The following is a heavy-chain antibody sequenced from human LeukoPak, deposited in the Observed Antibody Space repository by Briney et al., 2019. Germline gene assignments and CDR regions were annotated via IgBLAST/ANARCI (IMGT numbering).Heavy chain of an antibody. D-gene: IGHD3-3*01. CDR3: ARDRSDFWSGYPYYYGMDV. CDR2: ISDIGSI. J-gene: IGHJ6*02. V-gene: IGHV4-59*12. Sequence: PSETLSLTCTVSGGSISSYYWSWIRQPPGKGLEWIAYISDIGSINYNPSLKSRVTISLDTSKNQFSLKLSSVTAADTAVYYCARDRSDFWSGYPYYYGMDVWGQGTMVTVSS. CDR1: GGSISSYY.